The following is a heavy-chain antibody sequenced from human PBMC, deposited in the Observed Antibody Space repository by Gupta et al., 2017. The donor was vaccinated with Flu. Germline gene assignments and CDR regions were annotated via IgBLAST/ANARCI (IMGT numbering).Heavy chain of an antibody. Sequence: QVQLVQSGTEMMRPGASVKVSCKASGYRFNTYGVTWVRQAPGQGLEWMGWISAYNFKTNYAQKFQHRVTMSTDRSTSTAYMELRRLRSDDTAVYYCARVGYSSGYYPGWVDPWGQGTLVTVSS. CDR3: ARVGYSSGYYPGWVDP. CDR1: GYRFNTYG. V-gene: IGHV1-18*01. CDR2: ISAYNFKT. D-gene: IGHD6-25*01. J-gene: IGHJ5*02.